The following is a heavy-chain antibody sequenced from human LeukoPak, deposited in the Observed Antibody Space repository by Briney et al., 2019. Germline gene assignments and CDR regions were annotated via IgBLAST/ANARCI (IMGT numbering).Heavy chain of an antibody. CDR3: ARETYYYDSSGSHDAFDI. V-gene: IGHV3-48*03. Sequence: GGSLRLSCAASGFTFSSYEMNWVRQAPGKGLEWVSYISSSGSTIYYADSVKGRFTISRDNAKNTLYLQMNSLRAEDTAVYFCARETYYYDSSGSHDAFDIWGQGTMVTVSS. CDR1: GFTFSSYE. J-gene: IGHJ3*02. CDR2: ISSSGSTI. D-gene: IGHD3-22*01.